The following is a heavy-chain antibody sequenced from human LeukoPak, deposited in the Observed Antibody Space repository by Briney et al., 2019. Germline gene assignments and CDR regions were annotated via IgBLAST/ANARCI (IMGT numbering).Heavy chain of an antibody. Sequence: SETLSLTCTVSDYSINSGYYWGWIRQPPGKGLEWIGNIFYSGGTYYSPSLTSRVTISLDTSRNQFSLKLNSVTAADTAVYYCAKSNGYGLVDIWGQGTMVTVSS. CDR2: IFYSGGT. J-gene: IGHJ3*02. V-gene: IGHV4-38-2*02. D-gene: IGHD3-10*01. CDR1: DYSINSGYY. CDR3: AKSNGYGLVDI.